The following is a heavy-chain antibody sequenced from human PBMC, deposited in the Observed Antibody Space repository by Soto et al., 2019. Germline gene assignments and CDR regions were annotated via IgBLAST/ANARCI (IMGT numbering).Heavy chain of an antibody. V-gene: IGHV3-53*01. CDR1: GFIVSSDD. J-gene: IGHJ5*02. D-gene: IGHD4-17*01. CDR3: ARAYGGNPALFDP. CDR2: IYTGGST. Sequence: GGALRVSCAASGFIVSSDDMSWGRQAPGKGLEWVSVIYTGGSTYYADSVKGRFTFSRDNSKNTLYLQMNSLRAEDTAVYYCARAYGGNPALFDPWGQGTLVTVS.